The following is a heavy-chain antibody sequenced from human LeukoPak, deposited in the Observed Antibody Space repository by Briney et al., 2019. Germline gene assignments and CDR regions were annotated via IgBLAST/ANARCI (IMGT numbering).Heavy chain of an antibody. V-gene: IGHV4-34*01. J-gene: IGHJ4*02. Sequence: PSETLSLTCAVYGGSFSGYYWSWIRQPPGKGLEWIGEINHSGSTNYNPSLKSQVTISVDTSKNQFSLKLSSVTAADTAVYYCARDPRAVAGFDYWGRGTLVTVSS. CDR2: INHSGST. CDR3: ARDPRAVAGFDY. CDR1: GGSFSGYY. D-gene: IGHD6-19*01.